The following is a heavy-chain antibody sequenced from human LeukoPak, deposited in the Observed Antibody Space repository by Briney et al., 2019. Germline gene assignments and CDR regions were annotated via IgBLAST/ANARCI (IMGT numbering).Heavy chain of an antibody. J-gene: IGHJ6*04. CDR1: GGSISTGSDY. D-gene: IGHD3-22*01. CDR3: ARDEYYYDSSGYYFPRMDV. CDR2: IYTSGST. Sequence: PSETLSLTCTVSGGSISTGSDYWSWIRQAAGKGLEWIGRIYTSGSTDYNPSLRSRVTISVDTSKNQFSLKLSSVTAADTAVYYCARDEYYYDSSGYYFPRMDVWGKGTTVTISS. V-gene: IGHV4-61*02.